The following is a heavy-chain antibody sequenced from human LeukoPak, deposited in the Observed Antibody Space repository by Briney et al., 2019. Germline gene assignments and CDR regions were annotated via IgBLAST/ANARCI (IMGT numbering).Heavy chain of an antibody. D-gene: IGHD6-19*01. CDR1: GFTFSSYA. J-gene: IGHJ4*02. V-gene: IGHV1-69*06. Sequence: PGASLRLSCAASGFTFSSYAMSWVRQAPGQGLEWMGGIIPIFGTANYAQKFQGRVTITADKSTSTAYMELSSLRSEDTAVYYCARLGSGWYYWGQGTLVTVSS. CDR3: ARLGSGWYY. CDR2: IIPIFGTA.